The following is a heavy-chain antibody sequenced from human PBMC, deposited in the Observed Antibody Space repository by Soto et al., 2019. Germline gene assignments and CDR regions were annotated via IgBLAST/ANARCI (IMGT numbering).Heavy chain of an antibody. CDR3: ARGSPVTTDY. CDR2: IYHSGST. D-gene: IGHD4-17*01. V-gene: IGHV4-30-2*01. J-gene: IGHJ4*02. CDR1: GCSISSGGYS. Sequence: SETLSLTCAFSGCSISSGGYSWSWIRQPPGKGLEWIGYIYHSGSTYYNPSLKSRVTISVDRSKNQFSLKLSSVTAADTAVYYCARGSPVTTDYWGQGTLVTVSS.